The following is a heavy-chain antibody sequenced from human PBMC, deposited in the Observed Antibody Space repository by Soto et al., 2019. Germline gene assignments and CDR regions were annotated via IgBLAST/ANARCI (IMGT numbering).Heavy chain of an antibody. CDR2: INPNSGGT. Sequence: AAVKVSCKSSGYTFSDYYIHWVRQAPGQGLEWMGWINPNSGGTKYAPKFQGGVTMTLYTSITTASMEVSRLSAGGTAVYYCATEPAPAKPESVDFWGQGTLVTVSS. J-gene: IGHJ4*02. CDR3: ATEPAPAKPESVDF. D-gene: IGHD3-10*01. CDR1: GYTFSDYY. V-gene: IGHV1-2*02.